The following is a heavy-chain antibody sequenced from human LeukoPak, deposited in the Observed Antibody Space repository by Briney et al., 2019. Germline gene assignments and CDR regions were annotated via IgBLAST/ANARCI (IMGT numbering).Heavy chain of an antibody. D-gene: IGHD3-16*01. CDR1: GFTFSSHG. J-gene: IGHJ4*02. V-gene: IGHV3-43*02. Sequence: GGSLRLSCAASGFTFSSHGMHWVRQAPGKGLEWVSLISGDGGRIYYADSVKGRFTISRDNIKNSLYLQMNSLRTEDTALYYCAKDHERRGYYFDYWGQGALVTVSS. CDR2: ISGDGGRI. CDR3: AKDHERRGYYFDY.